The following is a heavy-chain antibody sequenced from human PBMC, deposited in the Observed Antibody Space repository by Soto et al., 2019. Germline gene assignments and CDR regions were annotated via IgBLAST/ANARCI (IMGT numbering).Heavy chain of an antibody. CDR3: ALRSMAVVPEC. D-gene: IGHD3-22*01. Sequence: PSETLSLTCAVSGGPISSGGYSWSWIRQPPGKGLEWIGYIYHSGSTYYNPSLKSRVTISVDRSKNQFSLRLSSVTAADTAVYYCALRSMAVVPECWGQGTLVTVSS. CDR1: GGPISSGGYS. J-gene: IGHJ4*02. CDR2: IYHSGST. V-gene: IGHV4-30-2*01.